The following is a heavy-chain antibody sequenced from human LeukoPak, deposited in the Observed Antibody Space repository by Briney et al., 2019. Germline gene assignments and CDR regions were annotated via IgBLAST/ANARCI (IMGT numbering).Heavy chain of an antibody. CDR3: ARRVRSADYRLDY. Sequence: SETLSLTCAVYGGSFTIYSWTWIRQPPGKSLEWVGEISPSGNTQYNPSLKSRATISLDASKSQFYLKLNSVTAADTAVYYCARRVRSADYRLDYWGQGTLVTVSS. V-gene: IGHV4-34*01. CDR2: ISPSGNT. J-gene: IGHJ4*02. D-gene: IGHD4-11*01. CDR1: GGSFTIYS.